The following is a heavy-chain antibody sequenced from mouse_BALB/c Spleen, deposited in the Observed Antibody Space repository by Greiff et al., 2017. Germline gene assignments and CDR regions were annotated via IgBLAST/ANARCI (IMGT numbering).Heavy chain of an antibody. CDR2: ISYSGST. J-gene: IGHJ4*01. CDR3: ARSGDGDYAMDY. Sequence: EVQLKESGPSLVKPSPTLSLTCSVTGDSITSGYWNWIRKFPGNKLEYMGYISYSGSTYYNPSLKSRISITRDTSKNQYYLQLNSVTTEDTATYYCARSGDGDYAMDYWGQGTSVTVSS. D-gene: IGHD2-3*01. CDR1: GDSITSGY. V-gene: IGHV3-8*02.